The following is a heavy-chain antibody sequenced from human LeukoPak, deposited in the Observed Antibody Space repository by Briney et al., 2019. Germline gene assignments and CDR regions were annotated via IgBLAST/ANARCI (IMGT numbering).Heavy chain of an antibody. J-gene: IGHJ6*02. D-gene: IGHD2-15*01. CDR2: ISAYNGNT. CDR3: ARADSVVVVAADYYYGMDV. CDR1: GYTFTSYG. Sequence: ASVKVSCKASGYTFTSYGISWVRQAPGQGLEWMGWISAYNGNTNYAQKLQGRVTMTTDTSTSTAYMELRSLRSDDTAVYYCARADSVVVVAADYYYGMDVWGQGTTVTVSS. V-gene: IGHV1-18*01.